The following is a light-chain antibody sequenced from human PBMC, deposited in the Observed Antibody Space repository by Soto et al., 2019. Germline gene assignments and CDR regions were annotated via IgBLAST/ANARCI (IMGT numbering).Light chain of an antibody. J-gene: IGKJ4*01. CDR3: QQNFITPLT. V-gene: IGKV1-39*01. CDR2: AAS. CDR1: QSISAY. Sequence: DIQMTQSPSSLSAFVGDRVTITCRASQSISAYFTWFQQKPGKAPKLLIHAASRLETGVPSRFSGGGSGTDFTLTISSLQPEDFATYYCQQNFITPLTFGGGTKVEIK.